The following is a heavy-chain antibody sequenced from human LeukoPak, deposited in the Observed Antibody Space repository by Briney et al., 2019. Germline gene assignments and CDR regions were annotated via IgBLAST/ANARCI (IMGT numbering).Heavy chain of an antibody. CDR3: ATKSTTTVGAFDI. V-gene: IGHV1-69-2*01. Sequence: ASVKISCKASGYTFIDYYIHWVQQAPGKGLEWMGRVDVEDGEALYAEKFQGRLTITADRSTTSAYMELSSLTAEDTAVYYCATKSTTTVGAFDIWGQGTMVTVSS. CDR1: GYTFIDYY. CDR2: VDVEDGEA. J-gene: IGHJ3*02. D-gene: IGHD4-23*01.